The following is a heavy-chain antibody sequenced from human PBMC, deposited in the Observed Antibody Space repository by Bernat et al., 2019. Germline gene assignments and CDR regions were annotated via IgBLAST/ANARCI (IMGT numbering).Heavy chain of an antibody. CDR1: GFAFSSYE. J-gene: IGHJ5*02. CDR3: ARQIYYYDKWVEVFDP. CDR2: ISGTGTTI. V-gene: IGHV3-48*03. Sequence: EVQLVESGGGLVQPGGSLRLSCAASGFAFSSYEINWVRQAPGKGLEWVSYISGTGTTIYYADSVKGRFTISRDNAKNSLYLQMNSLRAEDTALYYCARQIYYYDKWVEVFDPWGQGTLVTVSS. D-gene: IGHD3-22*01.